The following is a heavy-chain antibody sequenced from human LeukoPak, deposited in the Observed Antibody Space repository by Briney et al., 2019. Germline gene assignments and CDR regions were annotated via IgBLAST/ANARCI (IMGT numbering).Heavy chain of an antibody. CDR2: IDWDDDK. CDR1: GFSLSTSGMR. D-gene: IGHD3-22*01. Sequence: ESGPTLLNPTQTLTLTCTFSGFSLSTSGMRVSWIRQPPGKALEWLALIDWDDDKFYSTSLKTRLTISKDTSRNQVVLTMTNMDPVDTATYYCALGYYYDSSGYYGYFDYWGQGTLVTVSS. J-gene: IGHJ4*02. CDR3: ALGYYYDSSGYYGYFDY. V-gene: IGHV2-70*04.